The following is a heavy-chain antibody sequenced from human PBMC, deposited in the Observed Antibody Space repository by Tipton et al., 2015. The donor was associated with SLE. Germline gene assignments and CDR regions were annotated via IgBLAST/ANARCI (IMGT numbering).Heavy chain of an antibody. Sequence: GLVKPSETLSLTCSVSGASISSNTYYWGWIRQSPGQGLEWIGTIYYNGNAYYNPSFKSRVTISVDTSKDQFSLKLTSVTAADTAVYYCAGDYGGPDCFDPWGLGILVTVSS. V-gene: IGHV4-39*07. J-gene: IGHJ5*02. CDR3: AGDYGGPDCFDP. D-gene: IGHD4-23*01. CDR2: IYYNGNA. CDR1: GASISSNTYY.